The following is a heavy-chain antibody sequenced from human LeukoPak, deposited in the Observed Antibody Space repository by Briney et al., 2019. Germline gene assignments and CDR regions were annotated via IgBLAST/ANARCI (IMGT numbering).Heavy chain of an antibody. J-gene: IGHJ3*02. Sequence: SETLSLTCTVPGGSLSSYYWSWIRQPPGKGLEWVGYIYYSGSTNYNPSLKSRVTISVDTSKNQFSLKRSSVTAADTAVYYCAGYGSGSGAFDIWGQGTMVTVSS. V-gene: IGHV4-59*01. D-gene: IGHD3-10*01. CDR1: GGSLSSYY. CDR2: IYYSGST. CDR3: AGYGSGSGAFDI.